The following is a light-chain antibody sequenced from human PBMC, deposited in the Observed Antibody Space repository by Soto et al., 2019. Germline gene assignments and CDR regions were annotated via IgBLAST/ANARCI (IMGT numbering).Light chain of an antibody. CDR3: QHFNSYSEP. CDR2: KAS. CDR1: QTISSW. V-gene: IGKV1-5*03. Sequence: EIDMTQSPSTLSVSACDRVTLTWRATQTISSWLAWYQQKPGKAPKLLIYKASTLKSGVPSRFSGSGSGTEFTLTISSLQPDDFATYYCQHFNSYSEPSGQGT. J-gene: IGKJ1*01.